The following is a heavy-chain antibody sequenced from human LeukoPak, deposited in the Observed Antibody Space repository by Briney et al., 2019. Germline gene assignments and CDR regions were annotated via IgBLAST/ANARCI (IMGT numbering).Heavy chain of an antibody. J-gene: IGHJ4*02. CDR3: ARERREDIRGPPDGSFDY. CDR2: IYYSGST. V-gene: IGHV4-30-4*08. Sequence: SETLSLTCTVSGGSISSGDYYWSWIRQPPGKGLEWIGYIYYSGSTYYNPSLKSRVTISVDTSKNQFSLKLSSVTAADTAVYYCARERREDIRGPPDGSFDYWGQGTLATVSS. D-gene: IGHD2-15*01. CDR1: GGSISSGDYY.